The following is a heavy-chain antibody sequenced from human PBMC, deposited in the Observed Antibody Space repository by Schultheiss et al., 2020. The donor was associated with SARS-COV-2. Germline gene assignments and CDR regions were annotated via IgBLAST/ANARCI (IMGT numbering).Heavy chain of an antibody. CDR3: ARAGSGWNAFDL. D-gene: IGHD6-19*01. CDR2: ISTSGSTI. Sequence: GESLKISCAASGFTFSDYYMNWIRQAPGKGLEWVSYISTSGSTIYYADSVKGRFTISRDNARNSLYLQMDSLRAEDAAVYYCARAGSGWNAFDLWGQGTMVTVSS. CDR1: GFTFSDYY. V-gene: IGHV3-11*01. J-gene: IGHJ3*01.